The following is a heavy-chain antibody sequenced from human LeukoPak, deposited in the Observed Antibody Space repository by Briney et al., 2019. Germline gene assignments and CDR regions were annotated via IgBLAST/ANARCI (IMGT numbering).Heavy chain of an antibody. Sequence: PGGSLRLSCAAYGFTFSSYSMNWVRQPPGKGLEWVSSISSSSSYIYYADSVKGRLTISRDNAKNSLYLQMNSLRAEDTAVYYCARGYCSSTSCYPYYFDYWGQGTLVTVSS. CDR2: ISSSSSYI. V-gene: IGHV3-21*01. CDR1: GFTFSSYS. J-gene: IGHJ4*02. D-gene: IGHD2-2*01. CDR3: ARGYCSSTSCYPYYFDY.